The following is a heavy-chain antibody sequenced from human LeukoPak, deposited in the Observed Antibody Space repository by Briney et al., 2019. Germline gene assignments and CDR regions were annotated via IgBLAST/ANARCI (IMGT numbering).Heavy chain of an antibody. CDR1: GFTVSSNY. D-gene: IGHD4-23*01. V-gene: IGHV3-23*01. J-gene: IGHJ4*02. Sequence: GGSLRLSCAASGFTVSSNYMSWVRQAPGKGLEWVSSISGSGTNTYYADSVKGRFTISRDNSKSTLYLQVNSLRAEDTALYYCAKEYYGGWGDDWGQGTLVTVSS. CDR3: AKEYYGGWGDD. CDR2: ISGSGTNT.